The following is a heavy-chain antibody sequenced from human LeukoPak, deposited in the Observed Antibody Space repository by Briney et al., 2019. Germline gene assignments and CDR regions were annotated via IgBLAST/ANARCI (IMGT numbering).Heavy chain of an antibody. V-gene: IGHV3-15*07. D-gene: IGHD1-20*01. J-gene: IGHJ4*02. CDR2: IKSKADGETI. Sequence: GGSLRLSYAASGFTFTNAWMNWVRQAPGKGLEWVGRIKSKADGETIDYAAPVKGRFTFSRDDSKNMLYLQMNSLKSEDTAVYYCSTLTSRGLSDSWGQGTLVTVSS. CDR1: GFTFTNAW. CDR3: STLTSRGLSDS.